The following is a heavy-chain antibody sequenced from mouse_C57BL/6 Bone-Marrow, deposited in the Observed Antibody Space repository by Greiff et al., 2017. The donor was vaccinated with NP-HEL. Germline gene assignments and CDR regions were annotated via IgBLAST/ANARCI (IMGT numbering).Heavy chain of an antibody. CDR3: ARPYPSYYYGSSWYFDV. CDR1: GFTFSDYG. CDR2: ISSGSSTI. J-gene: IGHJ1*03. D-gene: IGHD1-1*01. V-gene: IGHV5-17*01. Sequence: EVQRVESGGGLVKPGGSLKLSCAASGFTFSDYGMHWVRQAPEKGLEWVAYISSGSSTIYYADTVKGRFTISRDNAKNTLFLQMTSLRSEDTAMYYCARPYPSYYYGSSWYFDVWGTGTTVTVSS.